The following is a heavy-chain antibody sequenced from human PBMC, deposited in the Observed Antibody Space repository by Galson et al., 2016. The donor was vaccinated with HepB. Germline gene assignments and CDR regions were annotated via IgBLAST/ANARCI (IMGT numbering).Heavy chain of an antibody. J-gene: IGHJ4*02. D-gene: IGHD6-19*01. V-gene: IGHV3-64D*06. CDR3: VKGGGYSSGWYKGSFDY. Sequence: SLRLSCAAAAFTFSRYPMHWVRQAPGKGLEYVSAISGNGIITHYADSVKGRFTISRDNYKNTVDLQMSSLRVEDTAVYYCVKGGGYSSGWYKGSFDYWGQGTLVTVSS. CDR2: ISGNGIIT. CDR1: AFTFSRYP.